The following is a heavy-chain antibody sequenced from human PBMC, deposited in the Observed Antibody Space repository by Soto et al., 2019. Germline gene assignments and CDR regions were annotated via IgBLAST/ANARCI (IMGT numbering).Heavy chain of an antibody. CDR2: IYPGDSDT. CDR1: GYSFTTYW. J-gene: IGHJ5*02. Sequence: PGESLKISCKTSGYSFTTYWIGWVRQMPGKGLEWMGNIYPGDSDTRYSPSFQGQVTISADKSISTAYLQWSSLKASDTAMYYCARHLPVAGPSGGFDPWGQGTLVTVYS. CDR3: ARHLPVAGPSGGFDP. D-gene: IGHD6-19*01. V-gene: IGHV5-51*01.